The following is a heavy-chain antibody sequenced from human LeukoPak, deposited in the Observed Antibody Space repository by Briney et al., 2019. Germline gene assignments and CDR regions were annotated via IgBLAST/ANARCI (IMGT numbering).Heavy chain of an antibody. J-gene: IGHJ4*02. D-gene: IGHD6-19*01. CDR1: GFTFSSYE. CDR2: ISSSGSTT. V-gene: IGHV3-48*03. Sequence: GGSLRLSCAASGFTFSSYEMNWVRQAPGKGLEWVSYISSSGSTTYYAASVKGRFTISRDNTKNSLYLQMNSLRVEDTAVYYCASQKGRIAVAVDYWGQGTLVTVSS. CDR3: ASQKGRIAVAVDY.